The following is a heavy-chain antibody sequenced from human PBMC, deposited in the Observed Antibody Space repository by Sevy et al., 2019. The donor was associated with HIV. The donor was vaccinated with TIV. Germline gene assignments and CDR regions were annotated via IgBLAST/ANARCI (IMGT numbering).Heavy chain of an antibody. Sequence: GGSLRLSCAASGFRFNNFGMYWVRQAPGKGLEGVAFIRYDGINKYYVDTLKGRSTISRDNSKDTLYLEMKSLRLEDTTIYYCAKGGSGGIDHYGMDVWGQGTTVTVSS. CDR3: AKGGSGGIDHYGMDV. CDR2: IRYDGINK. J-gene: IGHJ6*02. D-gene: IGHD6-25*01. V-gene: IGHV3-30*02. CDR1: GFRFNNFG.